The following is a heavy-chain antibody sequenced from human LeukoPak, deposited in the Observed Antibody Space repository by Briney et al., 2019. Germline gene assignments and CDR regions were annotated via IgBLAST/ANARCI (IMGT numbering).Heavy chain of an antibody. J-gene: IGHJ4*02. CDR1: GGSISSSSYY. CDR2: INHSGST. CDR3: ALPAAMNLGGDY. Sequence: KPSETLSLTCTVSGGSISSSSYYWGWIRQPPGKGLEWIGEINHSGSTNYNPSLKSRVTISVDTSKNQFSLKLSSVTAADTAVYYCALPAAMNLGGDYWGQGTLVTVSS. D-gene: IGHD2-2*01. V-gene: IGHV4-39*07.